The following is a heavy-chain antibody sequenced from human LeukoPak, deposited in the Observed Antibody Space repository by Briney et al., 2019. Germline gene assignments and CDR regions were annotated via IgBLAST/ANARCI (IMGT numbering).Heavy chain of an antibody. D-gene: IGHD5-12*01. CDR1: GGSISSYY. V-gene: IGHV4-59*01. CDR2: IYYSGST. Sequence: SETLSLTCTVSGGSISSYYWSWIRQPPGKGLEWIGYIYYSGSTNYNPSLKSRVTISADTSKNQFSLKLSSVTAADTAVYYCARERSGYEDAFDIWGQGTMVTVSS. CDR3: ARERSGYEDAFDI. J-gene: IGHJ3*02.